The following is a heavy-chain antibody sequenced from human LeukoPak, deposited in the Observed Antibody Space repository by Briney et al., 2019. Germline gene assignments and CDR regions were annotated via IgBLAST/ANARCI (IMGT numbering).Heavy chain of an antibody. CDR3: AKGSRSAYDPSDY. D-gene: IGHD3-22*01. J-gene: IGHJ4*02. V-gene: IGHV3-33*06. CDR2: IWYDGSNK. Sequence: GGSLRLSCAASGFTFSNYGMHWVRQAPGKGLEWVAVIWYDGSNKYYTDSVKGRFTISRDNSKNTLYLQMNSLRAEDTAVYYCAKGSRSAYDPSDYWGQGTLVTVSS. CDR1: GFTFSNYG.